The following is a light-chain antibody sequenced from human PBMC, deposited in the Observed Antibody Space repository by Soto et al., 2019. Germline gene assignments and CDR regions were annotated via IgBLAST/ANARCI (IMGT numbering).Light chain of an antibody. CDR2: DAS. Sequence: DIQMTQSPSSLSASLGDRITITCQASHDIINRLNWYQQKPGTAPKLLMYDASNLQTGVPSRFSGSGSGTAFTFTISSLQPEDTATYYCEQYDNLPSWTFGQGTKVEIK. CDR1: HDIINR. CDR3: EQYDNLPSWT. J-gene: IGKJ1*01. V-gene: IGKV1-33*01.